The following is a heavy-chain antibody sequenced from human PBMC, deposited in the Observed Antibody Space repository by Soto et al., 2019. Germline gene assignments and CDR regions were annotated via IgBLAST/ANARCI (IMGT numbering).Heavy chain of an antibody. CDR3: ARFPLYCSGGSCYSGILKMGIDY. CDR1: GGSISSGGYY. V-gene: IGHV4-31*03. Sequence: SETLSLTCTVSGGSISSGGYYWSWIRQHPGKGLEWIGYIYYSGSTYYNPSLKSRVTISVDTSKNQFSLKLSSVTAADTAVYYCARFPLYCSGGSCYSGILKMGIDYWGQGTLVTVSS. CDR2: IYYSGST. D-gene: IGHD2-15*01. J-gene: IGHJ4*02.